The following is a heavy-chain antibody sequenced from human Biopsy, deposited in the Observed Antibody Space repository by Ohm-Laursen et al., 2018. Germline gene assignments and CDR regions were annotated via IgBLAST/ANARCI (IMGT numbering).Heavy chain of an antibody. J-gene: IGHJ5*02. CDR2: ISWNSLSI. V-gene: IGHV3-9*01. CDR1: GFTFDDYA. CDR3: ARSFGVVINFEHSWFDP. Sequence: SLRLSCAASGFTFDDYALHWVRQAPGKALEWVSGISWNSLSIGYADSVKGRFTISRDNAKNSLYLQMNSLRAEDTAVYYCARSFGVVINFEHSWFDPWGQGTLVTVSS. D-gene: IGHD3-3*01.